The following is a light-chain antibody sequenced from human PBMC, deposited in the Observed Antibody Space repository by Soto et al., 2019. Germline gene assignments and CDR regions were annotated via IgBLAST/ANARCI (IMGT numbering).Light chain of an antibody. V-gene: IGKV1-5*03. CDR2: KAS. CDR3: QHYKSYPWT. CDR1: QSIDSW. Sequence: DIQMTQSLSTMSASVGDRVTITCRASQSIDSWLAWYQQKPGKAPKFLMYKASNLESGVPSRFSGSGSETEFTLTISSLQPDDFAIYYCQHYKSYPWTFGQGTKVDIK. J-gene: IGKJ1*01.